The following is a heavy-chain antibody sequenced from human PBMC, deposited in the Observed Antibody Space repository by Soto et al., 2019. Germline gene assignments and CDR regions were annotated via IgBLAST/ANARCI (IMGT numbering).Heavy chain of an antibody. CDR2: INHSGST. V-gene: IGHV4-34*01. CDR3: ARLRQLVYYFDY. Sequence: QVQLQQWGAGLLKPSETLSLTCAVYGGSFSGYYWSWIRQPPGKGLEWIGEINHSGSTNYNPSLKSRVTISVDTSKNQFSLKRSSVTAADTAVYYCARLRQLVYYFDYWGQGTLVTVSS. CDR1: GGSFSGYY. D-gene: IGHD6-6*01. J-gene: IGHJ4*02.